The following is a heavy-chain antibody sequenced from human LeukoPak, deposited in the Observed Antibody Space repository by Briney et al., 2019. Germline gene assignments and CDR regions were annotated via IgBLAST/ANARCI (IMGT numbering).Heavy chain of an antibody. J-gene: IGHJ4*02. D-gene: IGHD3-16*02. CDR3: ARHIARDYVWGSYRGGAGFDY. CDR2: INHSGST. CDR1: GGSFSGYY. V-gene: IGHV4-34*01. Sequence: SETLSLTCAVYGGSFSGYYWSWIRQPPGKGLEWIGEINHSGSTNYNPSLKSRVTISVDTSKNQFSLKLSPVTAADTAVYYCARHIARDYVWGSYRGGAGFDYWGQGTLVTVSS.